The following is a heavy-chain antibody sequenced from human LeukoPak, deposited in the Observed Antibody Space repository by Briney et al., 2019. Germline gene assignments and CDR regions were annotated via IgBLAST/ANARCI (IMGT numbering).Heavy chain of an antibody. CDR1: GYTFTGYY. CDR2: INPNSGGT. D-gene: IGHD4-17*01. V-gene: IGHV1-2*02. Sequence: ASVKVSCKASGYTFTGYYMHWVRQAPGQGLEWMGWINPNSGGTNYAQKFQGRVTMTRDTSISTAYMELSRLRSDDTAVYYCARVRTATTYLDYWGQGTLVTVSS. CDR3: ARVRTATTYLDY. J-gene: IGHJ4*02.